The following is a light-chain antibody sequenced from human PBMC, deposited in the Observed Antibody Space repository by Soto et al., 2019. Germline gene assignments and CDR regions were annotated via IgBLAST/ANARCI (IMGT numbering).Light chain of an antibody. Sequence: DVVMTQSPLSLPVTLGQSASISCRPSQSLVHSDGNTYLVWLHQRPGQSPRRLIYQVSNRDSGVPDRFSGSGSGIDITLKISRVEAEDVGIYYCMQGTYWPYTFGQGTKLEIK. J-gene: IGKJ2*01. CDR1: QSLVHSDGNTY. V-gene: IGKV2-30*02. CDR2: QVS. CDR3: MQGTYWPYT.